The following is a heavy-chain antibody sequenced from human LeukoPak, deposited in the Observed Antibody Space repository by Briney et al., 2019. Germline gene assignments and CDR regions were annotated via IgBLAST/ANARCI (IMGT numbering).Heavy chain of an antibody. Sequence: SETLSLTCAVYGGSSSGYYWSWIRQPPGKGLEWIGEINHSGSTNYNPSLKSRVTISVDTSKNQFSLKLSSVTAADTAVYYCARFVVVTAPNDAFDIWGQGTMVTVSS. CDR2: INHSGST. J-gene: IGHJ3*02. V-gene: IGHV4-34*01. CDR1: GGSSSGYY. CDR3: ARFVVVTAPNDAFDI. D-gene: IGHD2-21*02.